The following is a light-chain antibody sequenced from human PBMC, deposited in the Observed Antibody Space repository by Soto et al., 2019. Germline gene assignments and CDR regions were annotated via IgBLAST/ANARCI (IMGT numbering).Light chain of an antibody. CDR1: RSLVFRDGNTY. CDR2: NVS. Sequence: DVVMTQSPLSLPVTLGQPASISCRSSRSLVFRDGNTYLNWFHQRPGQSPRRLIYNVSNRDSGVPDRFSGSGSGTDFTLNISRVEAEDVGVYYCMQGTHWPPTFGQGTTVEIK. V-gene: IGKV2-30*01. CDR3: MQGTHWPPT. J-gene: IGKJ1*01.